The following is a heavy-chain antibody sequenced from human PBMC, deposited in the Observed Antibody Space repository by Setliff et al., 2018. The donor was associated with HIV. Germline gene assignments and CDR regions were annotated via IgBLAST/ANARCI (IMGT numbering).Heavy chain of an antibody. Sequence: ASVKVSCKVSGYTLTKLSMHWVRQAPEKGLEWMGGFDPELGETFFAQNFRGRLTMTQDTSTDTAYMMLTSLRTDDTAMYYCATNNREGVGTPYYFDYWGQGTQVTVSS. CDR1: GYTLTKLS. CDR2: FDPELGET. J-gene: IGHJ4*02. V-gene: IGHV1-24*01. CDR3: ATNNREGVGTPYYFDY. D-gene: IGHD1-26*01.